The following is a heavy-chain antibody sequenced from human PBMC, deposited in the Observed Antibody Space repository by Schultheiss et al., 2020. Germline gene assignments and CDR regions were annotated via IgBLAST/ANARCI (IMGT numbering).Heavy chain of an antibody. CDR3: TRGVGYSSSWYYFDY. J-gene: IGHJ4*02. V-gene: IGHV3-49*03. Sequence: GGSLRLSCTASGVIFGDYAMTWIRQAPGKGLEWVGFIRSKAYGGTTEYAASVKGRFTISRDDSKSIAYLQMNSLKTEDTAVYYCTRGVGYSSSWYYFDYWGQGTLVTVSS. CDR2: IRSKAYGGTT. D-gene: IGHD6-13*01. CDR1: GVIFGDYA.